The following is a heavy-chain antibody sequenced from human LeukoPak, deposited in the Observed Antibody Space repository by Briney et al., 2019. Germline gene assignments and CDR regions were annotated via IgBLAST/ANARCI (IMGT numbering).Heavy chain of an antibody. CDR3: ARSPYTYYAMDV. V-gene: IGHV3-53*01. Sequence: GGSLRLSCAASGFTVSSNYMSWVRQAPGKGLEWVSVIYSGGTTYYADSVKGRFTISRDNSKNTLYLQMNSLRAEDTAVYYCARSPYTYYAMDVWGKGTTVTVSS. CDR2: IYSGGTT. J-gene: IGHJ6*04. D-gene: IGHD4-11*01. CDR1: GFTVSSNY.